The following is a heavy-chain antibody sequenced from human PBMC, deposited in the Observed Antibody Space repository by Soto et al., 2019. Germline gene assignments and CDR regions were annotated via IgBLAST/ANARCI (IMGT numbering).Heavy chain of an antibody. CDR1: GYRFTSYW. Sequence: GASVKVSCKGSGYRFTSYWSSWVRQMPGKGLEWMGKIDPSDSYTNDSPSFQGHVTISADKSISTAYLQWSSLKASDTAMYYCARHASSSSWYGDWGQGTLVTVSS. CDR2: IDPSDSYT. CDR3: ARHASSSSWYGD. J-gene: IGHJ4*02. V-gene: IGHV5-10-1*01. D-gene: IGHD6-13*01.